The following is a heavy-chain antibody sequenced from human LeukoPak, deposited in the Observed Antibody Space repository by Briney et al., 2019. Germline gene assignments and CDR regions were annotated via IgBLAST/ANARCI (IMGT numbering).Heavy chain of an antibody. CDR1: GGSFSGYY. D-gene: IGHD5-12*01. Sequence: SETLSLTCAVYGGSFSGYYWSWIRQPPGKGLEWIGEINHSGSTNYNPSLKSRVTISVDTSKNQFSLKLSSVTAADTAVYYCARALDIVATSLFYYYYGMDVWGKGTTVTVSS. J-gene: IGHJ6*04. CDR2: INHSGST. V-gene: IGHV4-34*01. CDR3: ARALDIVATSLFYYYYGMDV.